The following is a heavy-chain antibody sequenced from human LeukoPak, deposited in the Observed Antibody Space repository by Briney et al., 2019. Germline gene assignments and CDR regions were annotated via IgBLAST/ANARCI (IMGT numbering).Heavy chain of an antibody. CDR3: AEGHTDYGTGFDL. D-gene: IGHD4-17*01. Sequence: GGSLRLSCAASGLTFSNYAMTWVRTAPGKGLECVSVISGSGVKTYYADSVKGRFTISRDNSQDTVYLHMNSLRVEDTAIYYCAEGHTDYGTGFDLWGQGTLVTVSS. V-gene: IGHV3-23*01. J-gene: IGHJ4*02. CDR2: ISGSGVKT. CDR1: GLTFSNYA.